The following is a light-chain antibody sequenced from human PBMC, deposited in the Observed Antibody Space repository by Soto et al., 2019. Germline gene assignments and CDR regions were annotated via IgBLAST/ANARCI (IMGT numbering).Light chain of an antibody. V-gene: IGLV1-44*01. CDR1: SSNVGSNT. CDR2: HNN. Sequence: QSVVTQPPSASGTPGQRVTISCSGSSSNVGSNTVDWYQLLPGTAPKLLIYHNNQRPSGVPDRLSGSKSGTSASLAISGLQSEDEADYYCAVWDDTLKAVVFGGGPSSPS. CDR3: AVWDDTLKAVV. J-gene: IGLJ2*01.